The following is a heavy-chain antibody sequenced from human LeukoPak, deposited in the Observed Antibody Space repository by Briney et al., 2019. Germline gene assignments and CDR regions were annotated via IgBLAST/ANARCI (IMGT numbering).Heavy chain of an antibody. J-gene: IGHJ4*02. CDR2: ISGTGAIT. V-gene: IGHV3-23*01. CDR1: GFTFSNYA. Sequence: GGSLRLSCAASGFTFSNYAMNWVRQAPGKGLEWVSVISGTGAITYYADSVKGRFTISRDNSKNTLYLQMNSLRAEDTALYYCAKETYNSGWFPDYWGQGTLVTVSS. D-gene: IGHD6-19*01. CDR3: AKETYNSGWFPDY.